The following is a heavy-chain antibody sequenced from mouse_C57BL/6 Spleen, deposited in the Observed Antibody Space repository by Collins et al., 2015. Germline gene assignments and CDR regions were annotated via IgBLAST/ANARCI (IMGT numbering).Heavy chain of an antibody. Sequence: KTSGYTFTSYGINWVKQRPGQGLEWIGYIYIGNGYTEYNEKFKGKATLTSDTSSSTAYIQLSSLTSEDSAIYFCAIYYYGSRRRYFDVWGTGTTVTVSS. CDR1: GYTFTSYG. V-gene: IGHV1-58*01. CDR3: AIYYYGSRRRYFDV. J-gene: IGHJ1*03. CDR2: IYIGNGYT. D-gene: IGHD1-1*01.